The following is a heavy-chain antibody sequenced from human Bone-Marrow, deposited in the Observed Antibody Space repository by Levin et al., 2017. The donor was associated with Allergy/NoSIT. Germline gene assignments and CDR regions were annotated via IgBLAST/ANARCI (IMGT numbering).Heavy chain of an antibody. Sequence: GESLKISCKGSGYSFSDYWIAWVRQLPGRGLESMGMIYPSDSDARYSPSLQGQVTISADKSVSTAYLHWSNLKASDTAIYYCARLSSSWYEEGPTLDYWGQGALVTVSS. CDR1: GYSFSDYW. CDR2: IYPSDSDA. V-gene: IGHV5-51*01. CDR3: ARLSSSWYEEGPTLDY. J-gene: IGHJ4*02. D-gene: IGHD3-22*01.